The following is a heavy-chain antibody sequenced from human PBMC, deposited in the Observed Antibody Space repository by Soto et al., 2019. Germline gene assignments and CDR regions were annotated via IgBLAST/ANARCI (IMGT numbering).Heavy chain of an antibody. CDR1: GGTFSSYI. CDR3: TRDKALNNAAIGMAY. J-gene: IGHJ4*02. D-gene: IGHD6-25*01. Sequence: QVQLVQSGAEVKKPGSSVKVSCKVSGGTFSSYIVNWVRQAPGQGLEWMGRIIPFGSITNYAQRYEGRVTFTADKSATTAYMELNSLTSEDTAVYVCTRDKALNNAAIGMAYWGQGTLVTVSS. CDR2: IIPFGSIT. V-gene: IGHV1-69*04.